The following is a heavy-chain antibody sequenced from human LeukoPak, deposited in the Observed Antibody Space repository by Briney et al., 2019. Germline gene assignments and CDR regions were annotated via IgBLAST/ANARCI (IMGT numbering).Heavy chain of an antibody. D-gene: IGHD3-3*01. CDR1: GFTFSSYS. V-gene: IGHV3-21*01. CDR2: ISSSSYI. CDR3: ARSSILEWLPYYYYYMDV. Sequence: GGSLRLSCAASGFTFSSYSMNCVRQAPGKGLEWVSSISSSSYIYYADSVKGRFTISRDNAKNSLYLQMNSLRAEDTAVYYCARSSILEWLPYYYYYMDVWGKGTTVTVSS. J-gene: IGHJ6*03.